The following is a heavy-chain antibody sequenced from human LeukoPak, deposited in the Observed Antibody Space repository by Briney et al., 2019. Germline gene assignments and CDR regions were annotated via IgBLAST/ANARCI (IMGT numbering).Heavy chain of an antibody. CDR1: GGSISSSSYY. V-gene: IGHV4-39*07. D-gene: IGHD2-15*01. CDR3: ARVVAHDSPTSFDY. Sequence: PSETLSLTCTVSGGSISSSSYYWGWIRQPPGKGLEWIGSIYYSGSTYYNPSLKSRVTISVDTSKNQFSLKLSSVTAADTAVYYCARVVAHDSPTSFDYWGQGTLVTVSS. CDR2: IYYSGST. J-gene: IGHJ4*02.